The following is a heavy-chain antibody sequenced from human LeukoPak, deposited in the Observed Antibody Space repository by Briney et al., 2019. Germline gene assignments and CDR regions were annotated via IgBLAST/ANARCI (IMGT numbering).Heavy chain of an antibody. J-gene: IGHJ4*02. D-gene: IGHD4-23*01. Sequence: PGGSLRLSCAASGFTLSGYWMHGVRQAPGKGVLWVLRINTDGSSTTYADSVKGRFTISRDNAKTTLYLKTNSLRAADTAVYYCARDAVLGESGCNSSYWGQGTLVTVSS. CDR3: ARDAVLGESGCNSSY. CDR1: GFTLSGYW. V-gene: IGHV3-74*01. CDR2: INTDGSST.